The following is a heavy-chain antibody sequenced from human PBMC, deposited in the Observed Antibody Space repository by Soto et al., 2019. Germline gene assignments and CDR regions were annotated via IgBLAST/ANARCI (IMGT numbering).Heavy chain of an antibody. CDR3: AKSLYASSTDDL. Sequence: GGSLRLSCAASGFTFSSYAMSWVRQAPGKGLEWVSAISGSVGGTYYADSVKGRFTISRDNSKNTLYLQMNSLRAEDTAVYYCAKSLYASSTDDLWGRGTLVTVSS. CDR1: GFTFSSYA. V-gene: IGHV3-23*01. J-gene: IGHJ2*01. D-gene: IGHD2-2*01. CDR2: ISGSVGGT.